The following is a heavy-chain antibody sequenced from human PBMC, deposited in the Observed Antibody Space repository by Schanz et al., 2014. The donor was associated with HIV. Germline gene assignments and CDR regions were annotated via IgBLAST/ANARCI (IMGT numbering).Heavy chain of an antibody. CDR3: ARLRGFLWFGDHPYPFDY. CDR2: LSGSGSNI. CDR1: GFSFSDYH. V-gene: IGHV3-11*01. Sequence: QVQLVESGGDLVKPGGSLRLSCTASGFSFSDYHMSWIRQAPGKGLEGVSSLSGSGSNIYYADSVKGRFTISRDNGKNSLFLQMNSLRAEDTAVYYCARLRGFLWFGDHPYPFDYWGQGTLVTVSS. D-gene: IGHD3-10*01. J-gene: IGHJ4*02.